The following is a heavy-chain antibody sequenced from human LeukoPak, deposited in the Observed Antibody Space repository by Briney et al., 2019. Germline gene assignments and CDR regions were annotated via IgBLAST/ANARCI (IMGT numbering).Heavy chain of an antibody. J-gene: IGHJ4*02. D-gene: IGHD3-16*01. CDR3: GKGLYHDYSGIGDY. CDR1: GFTFSSYA. Sequence: GGSLRLSCAASGFTFSSYAMSWVRQAPGKGLEWVSAVSASGSNTYYADSVKGRFTISRDNSKNTLYLQVNSLRAEDTAVYYCGKGLYHDYSGIGDYWGQGTLVTVSS. V-gene: IGHV3-23*01. CDR2: VSASGSNT.